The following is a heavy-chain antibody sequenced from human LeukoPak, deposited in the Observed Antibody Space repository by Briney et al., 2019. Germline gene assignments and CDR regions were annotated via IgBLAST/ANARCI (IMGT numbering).Heavy chain of an antibody. CDR2: ISGSGGST. CDR3: AKAWGYGDYSQALDY. J-gene: IGHJ4*02. CDR1: GFTFSRYA. V-gene: IGHV3-23*01. Sequence: GGSLRLSCAASGFTFSRYAMHWVRQAPGKGLEWVSAISGSGGSTYYADSVKGRFTISRDNSKNTLYLQMNSLRAEDTAVYYCAKAWGYGDYSQALDYWGQGTLVTVSS. D-gene: IGHD4-17*01.